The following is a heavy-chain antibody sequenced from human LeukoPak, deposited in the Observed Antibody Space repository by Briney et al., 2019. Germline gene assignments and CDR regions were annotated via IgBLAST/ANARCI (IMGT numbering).Heavy chain of an antibody. Sequence: PSETLSLTCTVSGGSISSGGYYWSWIRQHPGKGLEWIGYIYYSGSTYYNPSLKSRVTISVDTSKNQFSLKLSSVTAADTAVYYCARGVIGSDAFDIWGQGTMVTVSS. V-gene: IGHV4-31*03. CDR3: ARGVIGSDAFDI. CDR2: IYYSGST. J-gene: IGHJ3*02. CDR1: GGSISSGGYY.